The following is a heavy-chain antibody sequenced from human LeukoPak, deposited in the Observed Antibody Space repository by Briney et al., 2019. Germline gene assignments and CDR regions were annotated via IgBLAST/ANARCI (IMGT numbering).Heavy chain of an antibody. D-gene: IGHD6-19*01. CDR3: ARGYSSGWYSGTNWFDP. Sequence: GGSLRLSCAASGFTFSSYSMNWARQAPGKGLEWVSSISSSSYIYYADSVKGRFTISRDNAKNSLYLQMNSLRAEDTAVYYCARGYSSGWYSGTNWFDPWGQGTLVTVSS. CDR1: GFTFSSYS. J-gene: IGHJ5*02. V-gene: IGHV3-21*01. CDR2: ISSSSYI.